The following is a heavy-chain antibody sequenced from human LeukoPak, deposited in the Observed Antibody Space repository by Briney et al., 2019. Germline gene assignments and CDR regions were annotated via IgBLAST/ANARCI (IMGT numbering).Heavy chain of an antibody. CDR2: ISAYNGNT. CDR1: GYTFTSYG. Sequence: GASVKVSCKASGYTFTSYGISWVRQAPGQGLEWMGWISAYNGNTNYAQKLQGRVTMATDTSTSTAYMELRSLRSDDTAVYYCARDAGIAVGNWFDPWGQGTLVTVSS. CDR3: ARDAGIAVGNWFDP. V-gene: IGHV1-18*01. D-gene: IGHD6-19*01. J-gene: IGHJ5*02.